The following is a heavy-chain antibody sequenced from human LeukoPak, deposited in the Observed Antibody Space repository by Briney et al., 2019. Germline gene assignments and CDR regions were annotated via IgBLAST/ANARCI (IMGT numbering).Heavy chain of an antibody. CDR3: AGGQWLHDY. CDR2: VSDSGGRT. D-gene: IGHD6-19*01. J-gene: IGHJ4*02. CDR1: GFTFSSYA. Sequence: GGSLRLSCAASGFTFSSYAMNWVRQAPGRGLEWVSEVSDSGGRTYYADSVKGRFTTSRDNSKNTLYLQMNSLRVEDTATYYCAGGQWLHDYWGQGTLVTVSS. V-gene: IGHV3-23*01.